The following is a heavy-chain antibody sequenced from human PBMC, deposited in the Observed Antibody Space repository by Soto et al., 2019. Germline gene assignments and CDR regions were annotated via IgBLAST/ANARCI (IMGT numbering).Heavy chain of an antibody. Sequence: PGGSLRLSSAASGFTFSSYAMHWVRQAPGKGLEWVAVISYDGSNKYYADSVKGRFTISRDNSKNTLYLQMNSLRAEDTAVYYCAREGRGYSYGYLNWFDPWGQGTLVTVSS. CDR3: AREGRGYSYGYLNWFDP. J-gene: IGHJ5*02. D-gene: IGHD5-18*01. CDR1: GFTFSSYA. CDR2: ISYDGSNK. V-gene: IGHV3-30-3*01.